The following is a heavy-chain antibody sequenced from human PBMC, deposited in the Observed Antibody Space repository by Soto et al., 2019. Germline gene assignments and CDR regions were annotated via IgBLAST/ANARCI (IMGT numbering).Heavy chain of an antibody. V-gene: IGHV3-23*01. CDR1: GFTFSSFA. D-gene: IGHD6-19*01. CDR3: AKCSVGTVRTSGWCNWFDP. Sequence: EVRLLESGGGLAQPGGSRRLSCAASGFTFSSFAMNWVRQAPGKGLEWVSSIRVGGGDTFYADSVRGRCTVSRDISRNTLYLQMNSLRAEDTAIYYCAKCSVGTVRTSGWCNWFDPWGQGALVTVSS. J-gene: IGHJ5*02. CDR2: IRVGGGDT.